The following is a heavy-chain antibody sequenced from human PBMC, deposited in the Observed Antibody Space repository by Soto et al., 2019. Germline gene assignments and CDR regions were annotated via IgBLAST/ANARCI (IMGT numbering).Heavy chain of an antibody. CDR3: ARDHSSSWSGTDYYFDY. V-gene: IGHV1-69*13. J-gene: IGHJ4*02. Sequence: GASVKVSCKASGGTFSSYAISWVRQAPGQGLEWMGGIIPIFGTANYAQKFQGRVTITADESTSTAYMELSSLRSEDTAVYYCARDHSSSWSGTDYYFDYWGQGTLVTVSS. D-gene: IGHD6-13*01. CDR2: IIPIFGTA. CDR1: GGTFSSYA.